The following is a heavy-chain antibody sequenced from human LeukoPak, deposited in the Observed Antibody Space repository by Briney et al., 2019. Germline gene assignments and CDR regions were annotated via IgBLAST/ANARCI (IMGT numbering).Heavy chain of an antibody. V-gene: IGHV1-24*01. J-gene: IGHJ3*02. CDR2: FDPEDGET. CDR3: ATIRIAKGLTTVAFDI. D-gene: IGHD1/OR15-1a*01. CDR1: GYTLTELS. Sequence: ASVKVSCRVSGYTLTELSMHWVRQAPGKGLEWMGGFDPEDGETIYAQKFQGRVTMTEDTSTDTAYMELSSLRSEDTAVYYCATIRIAKGLTTVAFDIWGQETMVTVSS.